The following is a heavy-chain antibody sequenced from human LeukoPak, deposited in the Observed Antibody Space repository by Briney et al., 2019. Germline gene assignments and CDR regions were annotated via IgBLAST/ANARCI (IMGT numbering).Heavy chain of an antibody. CDR3: ARADCSSTSCYRGARWFDP. CDR1: GFTFSSYS. Sequence: PGGSLRLSCAASGFTFSSYSMNWVRQAPGKGLEWVSSISSSNGYIYYADSVKGRFTISRDNAKNSLYLQMNSLRAEDTAVYYCARADCSSTSCYRGARWFDPWGQGTLVTVSS. CDR2: ISSSNGYI. V-gene: IGHV3-21*01. J-gene: IGHJ5*02. D-gene: IGHD2-2*01.